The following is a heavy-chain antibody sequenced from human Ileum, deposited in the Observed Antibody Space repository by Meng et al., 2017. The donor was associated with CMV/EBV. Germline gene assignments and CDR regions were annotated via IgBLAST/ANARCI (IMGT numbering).Heavy chain of an antibody. D-gene: IGHD3-10*01. Sequence: QRQLQESGHGLVKPSETLSLTGTVLGASISRYYWTWIRQPAGKGLEFIGRIHSSGNTDYNPSLMSRVTMSIDTSKNQLSLNLNSVTAADTAVYYCARAAARGVPVDFWGQGMLVTVSS. CDR3: ARAAARGVPVDF. CDR1: GASISRYY. CDR2: IHSSGNT. J-gene: IGHJ4*02. V-gene: IGHV4-4*07.